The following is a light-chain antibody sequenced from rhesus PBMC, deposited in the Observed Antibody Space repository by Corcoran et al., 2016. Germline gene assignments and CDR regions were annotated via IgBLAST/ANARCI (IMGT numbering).Light chain of an antibody. Sequence: DIQMTQSPSSLSASVGDRVTITCRASENVNNYLHWYQQKPGKAPKLRIYAASTLQSGVPSRFSGSGSGTDYTFTISSLQPEDVATYYCQHSYGTPLTFGGGTKVEIK. CDR2: AAS. V-gene: IGKV1-74*01. CDR3: QHSYGTPLT. CDR1: ENVNNY. J-gene: IGKJ4*01.